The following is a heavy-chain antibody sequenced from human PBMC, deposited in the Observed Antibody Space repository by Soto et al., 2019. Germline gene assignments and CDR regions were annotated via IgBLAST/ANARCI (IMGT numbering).Heavy chain of an antibody. D-gene: IGHD2-15*01. CDR3: ARGRGRGRAAYFDF. J-gene: IGHJ4*02. V-gene: IGHV1-8*01. Sequence: QLQLVQSGAELRKPGASVKVSCKASGSTFTAYDFNWVRQATGQGLEWMGWMSPRTGDTGFAQKFQGRVNQTRNTTSGTAYMELTSLNSEDTAVYFCARGRGRGRAAYFDFWGQGTLVTVSS. CDR1: GSTFTAYD. CDR2: MSPRTGDT.